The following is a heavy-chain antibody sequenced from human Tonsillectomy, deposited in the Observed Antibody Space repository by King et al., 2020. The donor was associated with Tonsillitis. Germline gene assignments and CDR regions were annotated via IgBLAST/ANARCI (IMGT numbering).Heavy chain of an antibody. V-gene: IGHV4-4*07. CDR1: GGSIRSYY. J-gene: IGHJ3*02. Sequence: QLQESGPGLVKPSETLSLTCAVSGGSIRSYYWTWIRQPAGKGLEWIGRIYTTGSTNYNPSLKSRVTMSVDTSKNQFSLKLSSVTAADTAVYYCARLLAGIDAFDIWGQGTMVTVSS. D-gene: IGHD6-13*01. CDR2: IYTTGST. CDR3: ARLLAGIDAFDI.